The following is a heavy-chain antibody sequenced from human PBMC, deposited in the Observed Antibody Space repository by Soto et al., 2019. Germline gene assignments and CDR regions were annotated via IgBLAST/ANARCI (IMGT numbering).Heavy chain of an antibody. CDR2: ISGSGGST. CDR3: AKVSRTYYDYIWGSYRYGYFDY. CDR1: GFTFSSYA. D-gene: IGHD3-16*02. Sequence: EVQLLESGGGLVQPGGSLRLSCAASGFTFSSYAMSWVRQAPGKGLDWVSAISGSGGSTYYADSVKGRFTISRDNSKNTLYLQMNSLRAKDTAVYYCAKVSRTYYDYIWGSYRYGYFDYWGQGTLVTVAS. V-gene: IGHV3-23*01. J-gene: IGHJ4*02.